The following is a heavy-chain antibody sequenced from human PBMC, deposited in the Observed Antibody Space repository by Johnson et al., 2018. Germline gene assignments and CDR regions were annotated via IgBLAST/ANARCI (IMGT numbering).Heavy chain of an antibody. CDR1: DGSIRGSY. Sequence: QVQLQESGPRLVEPSETLSLTCAVSDGSIRGSYWSWSRQPPGKGLEWIGYIHYTGYTNSNPSLNSRVTILLDTSKNQFSLKLTSLTAADTAVYYCAKGAGREGFNPGFWGQGILVTVSS. CDR3: AKGAGREGFNPGF. CDR2: IHYTGYT. D-gene: IGHD5-24*01. V-gene: IGHV4-59*01. J-gene: IGHJ4*02.